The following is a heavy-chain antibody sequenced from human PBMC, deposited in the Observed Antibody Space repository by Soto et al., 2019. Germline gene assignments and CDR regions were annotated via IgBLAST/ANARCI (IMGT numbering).Heavy chain of an antibody. CDR2: IIPIFGTA. CDR1: GGTFSRHA. V-gene: IGHV1-69*01. Sequence: QVQLVQSGAEVRKPGSSVKVSCKASGGTFSRHAISWVRQAPGQGLEWMGGIIPIFGTANHAQKFQGRVTIIADESTSTVYMELSSLRSEDTAVYYCARARMYSGSHRLDYWGQGTLVTVSS. CDR3: ARARMYSGSHRLDY. D-gene: IGHD1-26*01. J-gene: IGHJ4*02.